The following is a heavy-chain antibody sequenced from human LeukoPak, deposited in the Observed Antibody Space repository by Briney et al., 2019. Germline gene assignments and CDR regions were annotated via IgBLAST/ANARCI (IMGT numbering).Heavy chain of an antibody. J-gene: IGHJ3*02. Sequence: SETLSLTCTVSGGSISSHYWSWIRQPPGKGLEWIGYIYYSGSTNYNPSLKSRVTISVDTSKNQFSLKLSSVTAADTAVYYCARAMKQFRDDAFDIWGQGTMVTVSS. CDR2: IYYSGST. D-gene: IGHD3-10*01. CDR3: ARAMKQFRDDAFDI. CDR1: GGSISSHY. V-gene: IGHV4-59*11.